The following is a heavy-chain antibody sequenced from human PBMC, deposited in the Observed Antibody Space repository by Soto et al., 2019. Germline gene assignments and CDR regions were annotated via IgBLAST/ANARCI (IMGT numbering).Heavy chain of an antibody. Sequence: EVQLLESGGGSVQPGGSLRLSCAASGFTFSSSAMSWVRQAPGKGLEWVSGISSSGATTNYADPVKGRFTISRDNSKNTQYLQMNSRRAEDTAVYYCATDQKWESPHYSDYWGQGTLVTVSS. CDR3: ATDQKWESPHYSDY. CDR2: ISSSGATT. V-gene: IGHV3-23*01. D-gene: IGHD1-26*01. CDR1: GFTFSSSA. J-gene: IGHJ4*02.